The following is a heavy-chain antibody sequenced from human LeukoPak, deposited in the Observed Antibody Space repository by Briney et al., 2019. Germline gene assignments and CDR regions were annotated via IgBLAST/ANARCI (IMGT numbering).Heavy chain of an antibody. CDR3: AKDRIVGSGYYFFDD. CDR2: LTASGGTT. CDR1: GFTFSSYA. Sequence: GGSLRLSCGASGFTFSSYAMSWVRQAPGKGLEWVSGLTASGGTTYYVDSVKGRFTISRDKSKNTLYMQMNSLRVEDTAVYYCAKDRIVGSGYYFFDDWGPGTLVTVSS. V-gene: IGHV3-23*01. J-gene: IGHJ4*02. D-gene: IGHD5-12*01.